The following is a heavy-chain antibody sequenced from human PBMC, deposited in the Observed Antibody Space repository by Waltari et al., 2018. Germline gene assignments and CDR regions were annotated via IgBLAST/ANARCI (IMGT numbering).Heavy chain of an antibody. CDR1: GFTFSSYW. D-gene: IGHD4-17*01. CDR2: INRDGSST. CDR3: ARGGDYGLGSYWYFDL. V-gene: IGHV3-74*01. J-gene: IGHJ2*01. Sequence: EVQLVESGGGLVQPGGSLRLSCAASGFTFSSYWMHWVRQAPGKGLVWVSRINRDGSSTSYADSVKGRFTSSRDNAKNTLYLQMNSLRAEDTAVYYCARGGDYGLGSYWYFDLWGRGTLVTVSS.